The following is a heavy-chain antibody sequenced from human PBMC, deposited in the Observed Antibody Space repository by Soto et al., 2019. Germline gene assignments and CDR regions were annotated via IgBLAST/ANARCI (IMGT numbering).Heavy chain of an antibody. CDR3: ARHRRTTVAKFYFDN. V-gene: IGHV4-59*08. D-gene: IGHD4-4*01. J-gene: IGHJ4*02. CDR1: GGSINSYC. Sequence: SETLSLTCTVSGGSINSYCWSWIRQPPGKGLEWIAYIFDSGNANYNPSLKSRVTISVDTSKNQFSLKLTSVTAADTAVYYCARHRRTTVAKFYFDNWGQGALVTRLL. CDR2: IFDSGNA.